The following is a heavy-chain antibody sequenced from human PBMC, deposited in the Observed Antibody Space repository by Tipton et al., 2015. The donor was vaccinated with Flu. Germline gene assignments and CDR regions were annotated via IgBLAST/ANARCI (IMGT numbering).Heavy chain of an antibody. CDR1: GFILSDYM. D-gene: IGHD4-17*01. J-gene: IGHJ3*02. CDR3: ARVNDFGDYAAYDI. V-gene: IGHV3-74*01. Sequence: GSLRLSCESAGFILSDYMMHWVRQGPGKGLVWVSRINSAGTSTTYADSVRGRFTISRDNAKNTLFLQMNSLTAEDTAVYYCARVNDFGDYAAYDIWGQGTTVSVSS. CDR2: INSAGTST.